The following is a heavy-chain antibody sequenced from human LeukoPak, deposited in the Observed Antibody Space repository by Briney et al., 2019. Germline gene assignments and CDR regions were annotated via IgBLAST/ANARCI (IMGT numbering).Heavy chain of an antibody. J-gene: IGHJ4*02. CDR3: ARQKTNYDYVWGSYTYYFDY. CDR1: GGSISSYY. Sequence: SETLSLTCTVSGGSISSYYWSWIRQPPGEGLEWIGYIYYSGSTNYNPSLKSRVTISVDTSKNQFSLKLSSVTAADTAVYYCARQKTNYDYVWGSYTYYFDYWGQGTLVTVSS. D-gene: IGHD3-16*01. V-gene: IGHV4-59*08. CDR2: IYYSGST.